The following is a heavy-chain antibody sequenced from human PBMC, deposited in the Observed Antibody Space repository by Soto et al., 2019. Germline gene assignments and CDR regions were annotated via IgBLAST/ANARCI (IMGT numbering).Heavy chain of an antibody. D-gene: IGHD5-18*01. Sequence: LRLSCPASGFTLSSYALHWVRQAPGKGLEWVAVISYDGSKEHYADSVKGRSTISRDNSKSTVYLQMDSLRAEDTAVYYCAKDVRGYSYGPDYWGQGALVTVSS. V-gene: IGHV3-30-3*01. CDR1: GFTLSSYA. CDR3: AKDVRGYSYGPDY. J-gene: IGHJ4*02. CDR2: ISYDGSKE.